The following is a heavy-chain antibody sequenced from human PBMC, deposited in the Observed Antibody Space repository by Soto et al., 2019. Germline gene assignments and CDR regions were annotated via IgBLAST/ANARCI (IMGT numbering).Heavy chain of an antibody. V-gene: IGHV3-23*01. J-gene: IGHJ3*02. CDR1: GFTFSSYA. CDR3: ARHVSFGPEHDAFDI. Sequence: PGGSLRLSCAASGFTFSSYAMSWVRQAPGKGLEWVSAISGSGGSTYYADSVKGRFTISRDNSKNTLYLQMNSLRAEDTAVYYCARHVSFGPEHDAFDIWGQGTMVTVSS. CDR2: ISGSGGST. D-gene: IGHD3-16*01.